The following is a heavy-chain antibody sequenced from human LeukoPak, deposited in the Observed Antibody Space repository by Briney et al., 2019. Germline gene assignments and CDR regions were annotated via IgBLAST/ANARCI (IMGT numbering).Heavy chain of an antibody. CDR3: ARPCYYDSSGHRRFDP. J-gene: IGHJ5*02. D-gene: IGHD3-22*01. CDR2: ISSSGSTI. CDR1: GFTFSSYS. V-gene: IGHV3-48*04. Sequence: PGGSLRLSCAASGFTFSSYSMNWVRQAPGKGLEWVSYISSSGSTIYYADSVKGRFTISRDNAKNSLYLQMNSLRAEDTAVYYCARPCYYDSSGHRRFDPWGQGTLVTVSS.